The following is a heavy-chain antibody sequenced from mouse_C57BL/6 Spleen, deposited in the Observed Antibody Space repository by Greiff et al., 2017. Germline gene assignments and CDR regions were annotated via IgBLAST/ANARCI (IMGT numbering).Heavy chain of an antibody. CDR3: AREDYGSNYDGDFDY. CDR2: IYPRDGST. V-gene: IGHV1-78*01. Sequence: QVQLKESDAELVKPGASVKISCKVSGYTFTDHTIHWMKQRPEQGLEWIGYIYPRDGSTKYNEKFKGKATLTADKSSSTAYMQLNSLTSEDSAVYCCAREDYGSNYDGDFDYWGQGTTLTVSS. CDR1: GYTFTDHT. D-gene: IGHD1-1*01. J-gene: IGHJ2*01.